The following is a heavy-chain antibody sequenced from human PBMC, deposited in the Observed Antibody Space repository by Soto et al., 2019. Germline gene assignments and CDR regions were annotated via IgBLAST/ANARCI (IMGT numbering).Heavy chain of an antibody. CDR3: AKDANIVATGYFDY. D-gene: IGHD5-12*01. V-gene: IGHV3-30*18. Sequence: GESLKISCAASGFTFSSYGMHWVRQAPGKGLEWVAVISYDGSNKYYADSVKGRFTISRDNSKNTLYLQMNSLRAEDTAVYYCAKDANIVATGYFDYWGQGTLVTVSS. J-gene: IGHJ4*02. CDR2: ISYDGSNK. CDR1: GFTFSSYG.